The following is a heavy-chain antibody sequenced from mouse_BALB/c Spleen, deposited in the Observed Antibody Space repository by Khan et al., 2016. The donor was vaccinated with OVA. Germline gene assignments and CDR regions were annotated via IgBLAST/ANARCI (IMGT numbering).Heavy chain of an antibody. CDR3: ARAGYGGFAY. D-gene: IGHD1-1*02. Sequence: EVELVESGGGLVKPGGSLKLSCAASGFSFSDYYMYWIRQTPEKRLEWVATISDGGGSTYYPDSVKGRFTISRDNAKNHLYLQMSSLKSEDTATYDCARAGYGGFAYWGQGTLVTVSA. CDR1: GFSFSDYY. J-gene: IGHJ3*01. V-gene: IGHV5-4*02. CDR2: ISDGGGST.